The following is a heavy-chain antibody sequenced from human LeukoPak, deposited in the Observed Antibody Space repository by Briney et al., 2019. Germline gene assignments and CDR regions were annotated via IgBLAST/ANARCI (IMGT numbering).Heavy chain of an antibody. CDR2: ISGSGGIT. D-gene: IGHD2-15*01. Sequence: GGSLRLSCAASGFTFSSYAMSWVRQAPGKGPQWVSAISGSGGITYYADSVKGRFAISRDNSKNTLYLQMNSLRAEDTAVYYCAKGGYCSGGTCYPMDVWGQGTTVTVSS. CDR1: GFTFSSYA. J-gene: IGHJ6*02. V-gene: IGHV3-23*01. CDR3: AKGGYCSGGTCYPMDV.